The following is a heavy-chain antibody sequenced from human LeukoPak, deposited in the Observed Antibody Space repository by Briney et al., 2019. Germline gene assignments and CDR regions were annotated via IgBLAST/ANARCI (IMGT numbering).Heavy chain of an antibody. V-gene: IGHV1-69*05. CDR1: GGTFSSYA. D-gene: IGHD6-25*01. CDR2: IIPIFGTA. CDR3: ARSGGRTPSSSAPLYYFDY. Sequence: SVKVSCKASGGTFSSYAISWVRQAPGQGLEWMGGIIPIFGTANYTQKFQGRVTITTDESTSTAYMELSSLRSEDTAVYYCARSGGRTPSSSAPLYYFDYWGQGTLVTVAS. J-gene: IGHJ4*02.